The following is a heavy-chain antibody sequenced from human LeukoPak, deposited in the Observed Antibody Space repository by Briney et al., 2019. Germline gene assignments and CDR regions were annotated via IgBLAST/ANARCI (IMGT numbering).Heavy chain of an antibody. V-gene: IGHV1-69*13. CDR2: IIPIFGTA. J-gene: IGHJ5*02. CDR3: ARASPYFYCSGGSCYFHP. CDR1: GGTFSSYA. Sequence: SVKVSCKASGGTFSSYAISWVRQAPGQGLEWMGGIIPIFGTANYAQKFQGRVTITADESTSTAYMELSSLRSEDMAVYYCARASPYFYCSGGSCYFHPWGQGTLVTVSS. D-gene: IGHD2-15*01.